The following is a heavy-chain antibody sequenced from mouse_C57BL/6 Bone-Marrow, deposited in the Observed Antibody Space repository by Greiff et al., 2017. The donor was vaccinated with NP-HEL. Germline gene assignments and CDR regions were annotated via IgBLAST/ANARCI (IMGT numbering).Heavy chain of an antibody. CDR3: ARDDYGAMDY. CDR1: GISITTGNYR. V-gene: IGHV3-5*01. D-gene: IGHD1-1*02. J-gene: IGHJ4*01. Sequence: EVQLVESGPGLVKPSQTVFLTCTVTGISITTGNYRWSRIRPFPGNKLEWIGNIYYSGTFSSNPFFTSLTITTRDTPKNQFFLEMSSMTAEDTATYYCARDDYGAMDYWGQGTSVTVSS. CDR2: IYYSGTF.